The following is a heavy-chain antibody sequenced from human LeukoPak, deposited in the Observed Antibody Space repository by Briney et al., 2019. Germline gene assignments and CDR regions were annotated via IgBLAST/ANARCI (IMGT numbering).Heavy chain of an antibody. CDR3: ARDWTTVTTVDY. Sequence: GGSLRLSCAASGFTFSNYNMNWVRQAPGKGLEWVSSISSRSSYIYYADSVKGRFTISRDNAKNSLYLHMNSLRAEDTAVYYCARDWTTVTTVDYWGQGTLVTVSS. J-gene: IGHJ4*02. CDR1: GFTFSNYN. D-gene: IGHD4-17*01. CDR2: ISSRSSYI. V-gene: IGHV3-21*01.